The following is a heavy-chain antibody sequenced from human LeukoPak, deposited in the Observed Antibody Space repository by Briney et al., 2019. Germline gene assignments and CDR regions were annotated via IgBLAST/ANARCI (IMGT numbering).Heavy chain of an antibody. Sequence: SETLSLTCTVSGGSISSSSYYWGWIRQPPGKGLEWIGSIYYSGSTYYNPSLKSRVTISVDTFKNQFSLKLSSVTAADTAVYYCARVNYQLLHLYYYYYMDVWGKGTTVTVSS. J-gene: IGHJ6*03. V-gene: IGHV4-39*07. CDR3: ARVNYQLLHLYYYYYMDV. CDR1: GGSISSSSYY. CDR2: IYYSGST. D-gene: IGHD2-2*02.